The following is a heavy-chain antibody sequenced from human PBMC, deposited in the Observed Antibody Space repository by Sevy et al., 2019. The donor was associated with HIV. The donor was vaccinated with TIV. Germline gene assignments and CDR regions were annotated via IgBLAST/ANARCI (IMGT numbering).Heavy chain of an antibody. Sequence: GGSLRLSCVASGSGFRFDDYAMNWVRQAPGKGLEWVAGISWNGFSTGYGGSVKGRATISRDNAKNSVYLQMNNLRDEDTALYYCAKDTVPVGYRFDYQYTYYYGMDVWGQGTTVTVSS. CDR3: AKDTVPVGYRFDYQYTYYYGMDV. V-gene: IGHV3-9*01. CDR1: GSGFRFDDYA. D-gene: IGHD5-18*01. CDR2: ISWNGFST. J-gene: IGHJ6*02.